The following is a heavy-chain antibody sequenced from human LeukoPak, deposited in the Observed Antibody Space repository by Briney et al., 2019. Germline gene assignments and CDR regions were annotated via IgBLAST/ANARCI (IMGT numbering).Heavy chain of an antibody. CDR3: ARANFLYCSSTTCLFDY. V-gene: IGHV1-2*02. CDR1: GYTFTDYY. Sequence: EASVKVSCKASGYTFTDYYMHWVRPAPGQGFEWMGWINPNDGDTNYAQKFQGRVTMTRDTSISTAHMEVSRLRSDDTAVYYCARANFLYCSSTTCLFDYWGQGTLVTVSS. J-gene: IGHJ4*02. D-gene: IGHD2-2*01. CDR2: INPNDGDT.